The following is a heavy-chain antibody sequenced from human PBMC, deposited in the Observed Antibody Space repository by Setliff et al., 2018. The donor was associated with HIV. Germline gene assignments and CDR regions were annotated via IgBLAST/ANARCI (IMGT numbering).Heavy chain of an antibody. V-gene: IGHV4-38-2*01. CDR3: ARPRRVRSRAWYWFDI. D-gene: IGHD6-19*01. Sequence: LSLTCAASGYSIHSGFSRAWIRQPPGQGPQWIGSIYQSGSIYYNPSLQSRVTISVDSSKNQFSLNLFSVTAADTAVYYCARPRRVRSRAWYWFDIWGQGTLVTGSS. CDR1: GYSIHSGFS. J-gene: IGHJ5*02. CDR2: IYQSGSI.